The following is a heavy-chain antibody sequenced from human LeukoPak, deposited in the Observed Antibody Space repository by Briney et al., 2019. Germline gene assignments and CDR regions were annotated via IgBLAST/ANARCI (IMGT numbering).Heavy chain of an antibody. CDR2: IDNDGTNT. V-gene: IGHV3-74*01. CDR3: ARGYSTALYFFDY. Sequence: GGSLRLSCAASGFIFGGYWMHWVRQPPGKGLVWVSHIDNDGTNTGYADSVKGRFTISRDNARNTVYLEMNSLRVEDTAVYYCARGYSTALYFFDYWGQGTLVTVSS. CDR1: GFIFGGYW. D-gene: IGHD5-12*01. J-gene: IGHJ4*02.